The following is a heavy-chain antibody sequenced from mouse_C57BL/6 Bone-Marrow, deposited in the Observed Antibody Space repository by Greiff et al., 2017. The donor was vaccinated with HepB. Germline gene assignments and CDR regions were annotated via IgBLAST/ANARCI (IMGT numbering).Heavy chain of an antibody. Sequence: QVQLQQSGAELVKPGASVKISCKASGYAFSSYWMNWVKQRPGKGLEWIGQIYPGDGDTNYNGKFKGKATLTADKSASTAYMQRSSLNSEDSAVYFCARGGTGCYAMDCGGQGTAVTVSS. J-gene: IGHJ4*01. V-gene: IGHV1-80*01. CDR2: IYPGDGDT. CDR3: ARGGTGCYAMDC. CDR1: GYAFSSYW. D-gene: IGHD4-1*01.